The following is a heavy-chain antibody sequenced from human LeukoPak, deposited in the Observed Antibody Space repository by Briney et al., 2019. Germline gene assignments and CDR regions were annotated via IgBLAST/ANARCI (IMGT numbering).Heavy chain of an antibody. Sequence: ASVKVSCKASGYTFTSYDINWVRQATGQGLEWMGWMNPNSGNTGYAQKFQGRVTMTRNTSISTAYMELSSLRSEDTAVYYCARVVLGRRWLQTSYYYGMDVWGQGTTVTVSS. J-gene: IGHJ6*02. CDR1: GYTFTSYD. CDR2: MNPNSGNT. D-gene: IGHD5-24*01. V-gene: IGHV1-8*01. CDR3: ARVVLGRRWLQTSYYYGMDV.